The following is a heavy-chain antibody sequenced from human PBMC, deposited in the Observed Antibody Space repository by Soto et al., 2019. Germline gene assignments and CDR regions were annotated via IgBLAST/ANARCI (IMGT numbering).Heavy chain of an antibody. CDR1: GGSFSGYY. CDR3: AREGDWGGVSCYSRTLDY. CDR2: INHSGST. V-gene: IGHV4-34*01. J-gene: IGHJ4*02. Sequence: SETLSLTCAVYGGSFSGYYWSWIRQPPGKGLEWIGEINHSGSTNYNPSLKSRVTISVDTSKNQFSLKLSSVTAADTAVYYCAREGDWGGVSCYSRTLDYWCQGTLGTVSS. D-gene: IGHD2-15*01.